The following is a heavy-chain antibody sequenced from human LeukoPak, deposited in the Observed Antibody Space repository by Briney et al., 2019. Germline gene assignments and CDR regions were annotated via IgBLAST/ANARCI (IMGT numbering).Heavy chain of an antibody. CDR3: ARHPGIAAAGTGFDY. Sequence: SETLSLTCTVSSGSISSSDYYWGWIRQPPGKGLEWIGSIYYTGSTYYNPSLKSRVTISVDSSKNQFSLKLSSVTAADTAIYYCARHPGIAAAGTGFDYWGQGILVTVYS. CDR2: IYYTGST. J-gene: IGHJ4*02. CDR1: SGSISSSDYY. V-gene: IGHV4-39*01. D-gene: IGHD6-13*01.